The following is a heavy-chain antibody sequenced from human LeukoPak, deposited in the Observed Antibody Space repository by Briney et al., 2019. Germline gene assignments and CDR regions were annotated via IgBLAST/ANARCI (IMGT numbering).Heavy chain of an antibody. CDR3: ARQGAYCGGDCYFDY. V-gene: IGHV4-39*01. D-gene: IGHD2-21*02. CDR1: GGSISSSSYY. Sequence: SETLSLTCTVSGGSISSSSYYWGWIRQPPGKGLEWIGSIYYSGSTYYNPSLKSRVTISVDTSKNQFSLKLSSVTAADTAVYYCARQGAYCGGDCYFDYWGQGTLVTVSS. J-gene: IGHJ4*02. CDR2: IYYSGST.